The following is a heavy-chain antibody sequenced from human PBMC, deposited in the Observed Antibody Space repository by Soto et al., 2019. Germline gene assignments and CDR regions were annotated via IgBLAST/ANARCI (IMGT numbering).Heavy chain of an antibody. CDR1: GFTFSSYG. J-gene: IGHJ4*02. V-gene: IGHV3-30*18. CDR2: ISYDGSNK. Sequence: QVQLVESGGGVVQPGRSLRLSCAASGFTFSSYGMHWVRQAPGKGLEWVAVISYDGSNKYYADSVKGRFTISRDNSKNTLYLQMNSLRAEDTAVYYCAKDDDPIYDYVWGSYRYTGVTPGNDYWGQGTLVTVSS. CDR3: AKDDDPIYDYVWGSYRYTGVTPGNDY. D-gene: IGHD3-16*02.